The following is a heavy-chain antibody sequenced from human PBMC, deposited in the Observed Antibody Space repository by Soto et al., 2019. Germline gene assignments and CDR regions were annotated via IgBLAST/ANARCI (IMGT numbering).Heavy chain of an antibody. CDR2: IYYSGST. CDR3: ARGGIAAAAPPDY. CDR1: GGSISSGGYY. V-gene: IGHV4-31*03. D-gene: IGHD6-13*01. Sequence: QVQLQESGPGLVKPSQTLSLTCTVSGGSISSGGYYWSWIRQHPGKGLEWIGYIYYSGSTYYNPYLKCRVTISVDTSKNQSSLKLSSVTAADTAVYYCARGGIAAAAPPDYWGQGTLVTVSS. J-gene: IGHJ4*02.